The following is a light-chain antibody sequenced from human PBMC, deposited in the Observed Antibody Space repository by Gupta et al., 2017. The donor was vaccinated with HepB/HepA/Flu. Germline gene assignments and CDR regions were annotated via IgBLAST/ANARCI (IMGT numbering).Light chain of an antibody. V-gene: IGKV2-30*01. CDR1: QSLLDHDGNTY. J-gene: IGKJ1*01. CDR3: RQGKHWPLT. Sequence: DVLMTQSPLPPSVIRGQPAHIPFRSSQSLLDHDGNTYLSWFQQRPGQSPRRLIYEVSNRDSGVPDRINGSGSGTDFTLKISRVEAEDVVVNYCRQGKHWPLTFGQGTKVEIK. CDR2: EVS.